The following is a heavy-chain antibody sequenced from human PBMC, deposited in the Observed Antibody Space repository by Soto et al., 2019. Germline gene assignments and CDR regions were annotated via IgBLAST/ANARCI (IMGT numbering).Heavy chain of an antibody. CDR1: GSTFTSYG. CDR2: ISAYNGNT. J-gene: IGHJ6*03. CDR3: ARDRMDWNYYYYYMDV. Sequence: ASVKVYCKAAGSTFTSYGISLVRQAPGQGLEWMGWISAYNGNTNYAQKLQGRVTMTTDTSTSTAYMELRSLRSDDTAVYYCARDRMDWNYYYYYMDVWGKGTTVTVSS. V-gene: IGHV1-18*01. D-gene: IGHD1-1*01.